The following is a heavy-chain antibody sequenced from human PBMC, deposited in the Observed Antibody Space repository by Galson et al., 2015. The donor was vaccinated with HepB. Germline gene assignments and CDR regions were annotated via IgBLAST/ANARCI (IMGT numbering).Heavy chain of an antibody. CDR3: TTDLGVVRGVTNWYFDP. Sequence: SLRLSCAASGFTFSNAWMSWVRQAPGKGLEWVGRIKSKTDGGTTDYAAPVKGRFTISRDDSKNTLYLQMNSLKTEDTAVYYCTTDLGVVRGVTNWYFDPWGRGTLVTVSS. J-gene: IGHJ2*01. D-gene: IGHD3-10*01. V-gene: IGHV3-15*01. CDR1: GFTFSNAW. CDR2: IKSKTDGGTT.